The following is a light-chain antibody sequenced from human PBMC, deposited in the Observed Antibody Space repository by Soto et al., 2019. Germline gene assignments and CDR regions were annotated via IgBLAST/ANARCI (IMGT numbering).Light chain of an antibody. CDR3: QQYHIWYT. Sequence: EIVMTQSPATLSVSPGERAILSCRASQSVSTNLAWFQQKPGQAPRLLIYGASTRATGIPARFSGSGSGTDFTLTISSLQSEDFAVYYCQQYHIWYTFGQGTELEIK. J-gene: IGKJ2*01. V-gene: IGKV3-15*01. CDR1: QSVSTN. CDR2: GAS.